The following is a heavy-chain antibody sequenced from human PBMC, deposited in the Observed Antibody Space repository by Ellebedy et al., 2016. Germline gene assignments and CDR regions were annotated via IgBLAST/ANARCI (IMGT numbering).Heavy chain of an antibody. D-gene: IGHD2-8*01. CDR3: ARDGLGCTNGVCYTGNWFDP. J-gene: IGHJ5*02. CDR2: INPSGGST. Sequence: ASVKVSCKASGYTFTSYYMHWVRQAPRQGLEWMGIINPSGGSTSYAQKFQGRVTMTRDTSTSTVYMELSSLRSEDTAVYYCARDGLGCTNGVCYTGNWFDPWGQGTLVTVSS. CDR1: GYTFTSYY. V-gene: IGHV1-46*01.